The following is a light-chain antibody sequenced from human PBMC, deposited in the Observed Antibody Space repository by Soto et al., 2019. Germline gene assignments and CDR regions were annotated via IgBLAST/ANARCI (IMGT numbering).Light chain of an antibody. CDR2: GNS. CDR3: QSFDTSLSGSRV. J-gene: IGLJ3*02. CDR1: SSNIGAGYD. Sequence: QSVLTQPPSVSGAPGQRVTISCTGSSSNIGAGYDVHWYQQVPGTAPKLLLFGNSNRPSGVSDRFSGSKSGTSGSLAITGLQAEDEAVYYCQSFDTSLSGSRVFGGGTQLTVL. V-gene: IGLV1-40*01.